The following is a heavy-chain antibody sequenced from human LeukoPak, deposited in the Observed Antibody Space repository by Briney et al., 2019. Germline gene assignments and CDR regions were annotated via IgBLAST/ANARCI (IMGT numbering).Heavy chain of an antibody. CDR1: GFIFSSYA. V-gene: IGHV3-30*18. J-gene: IGHJ4*02. D-gene: IGHD5-24*01. Sequence: PGGSLRLSCAASGFIFSSYAMSWVRQAPDKGLEWVAVISYDGSNKYYADSVKGRFTISRDNSKNTLYLQVNSLRAEDTAVYYCAKDETRDGYNLGATDYWGQGTLVTVSS. CDR2: ISYDGSNK. CDR3: AKDETRDGYNLGATDY.